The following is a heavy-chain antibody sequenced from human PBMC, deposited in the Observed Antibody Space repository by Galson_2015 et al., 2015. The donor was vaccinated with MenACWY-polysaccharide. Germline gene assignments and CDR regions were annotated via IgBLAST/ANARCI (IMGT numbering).Heavy chain of an antibody. CDR2: IRSSGTNT. D-gene: IGHD3-3*01. V-gene: IGHV3-23*01. Sequence: LRLSCAASGFTFTSYAMSWVRQAPGKGLEWVSAIRSSGTNTYYADSVKGRFTISRDNSKNTLYLQTNSLRAEDTAVYYCAKDSTDFWSVAGRFDHWGQGTLVTVSS. J-gene: IGHJ5*02. CDR1: GFTFTSYA. CDR3: AKDSTDFWSVAGRFDH.